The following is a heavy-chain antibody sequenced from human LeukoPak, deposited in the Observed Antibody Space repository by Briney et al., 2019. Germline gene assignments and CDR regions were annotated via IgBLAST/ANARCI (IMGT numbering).Heavy chain of an antibody. D-gene: IGHD2-2*01. CDR3: ARDHCSSTSCYPS. Sequence: AGGSLRLSCAAPGFTFSSYSMNWVRQAPGKGLEWVSSISSSSSYIYYADSVKGRFTISRDNAKNSLYLQMNSLRAEDTAVYYCARDHCSSTSCYPSWGQGTLVTVSS. V-gene: IGHV3-21*01. CDR2: ISSSSSYI. CDR1: GFTFSSYS. J-gene: IGHJ5*02.